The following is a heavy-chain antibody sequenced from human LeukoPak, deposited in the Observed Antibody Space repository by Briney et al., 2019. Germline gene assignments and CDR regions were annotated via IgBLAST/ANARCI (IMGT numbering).Heavy chain of an antibody. V-gene: IGHV1-69*02. J-gene: IGHJ4*02. D-gene: IGHD1-26*01. CDR2: IIPILGIA. CDR3: ARGNPLSIVGYDRHFDY. CDR1: GGTFSSYT. Sequence: SVKVSCKASGGTFSSYTISWVRQAPGQGLEWMGRIIPILGIANYAQKFQGRVTITADKSTSTAYMELSSLRSEDTAVYYCARGNPLSIVGYDRHFDYWGQGTLVTASS.